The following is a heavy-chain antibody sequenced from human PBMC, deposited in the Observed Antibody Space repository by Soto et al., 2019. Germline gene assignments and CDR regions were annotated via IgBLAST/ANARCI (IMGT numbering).Heavy chain of an antibody. CDR1: GGSVSSGSYY. J-gene: IGHJ4*02. D-gene: IGHD1-20*01. CDR3: ARFGARNNCNYFDY. V-gene: IGHV4-61*01. Sequence: PSETLSLTCTVSGGSVSSGSYYWSWIRQPPGKGLEWIGYIYYSGSTNYNPSLKSRVTISVDTSKNQFSLKLSSVTAADTAVYYCARFGARNNCNYFDYWGQGTLVTVSS. CDR2: IYYSGST.